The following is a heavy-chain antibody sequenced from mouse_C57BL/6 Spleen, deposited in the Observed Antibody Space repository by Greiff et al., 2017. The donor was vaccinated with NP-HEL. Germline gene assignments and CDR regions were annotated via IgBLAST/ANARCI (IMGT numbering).Heavy chain of an antibody. CDR1: GFTFSSYA. D-gene: IGHD2-5*01. CDR2: ISDGGSYT. J-gene: IGHJ3*01. V-gene: IGHV5-4*01. Sequence: EVKLMESGGGLVKPGGSLKLSCAASGFTFSSYAMSWVRQTPEKRLEWVATISDGGSYTYYPDNVKGRFTISRDNAKNNLYLQMSHLKSEDTAMYYCAREGAYYSNSLFAYWGQGTLVTVSA. CDR3: AREGAYYSNSLFAY.